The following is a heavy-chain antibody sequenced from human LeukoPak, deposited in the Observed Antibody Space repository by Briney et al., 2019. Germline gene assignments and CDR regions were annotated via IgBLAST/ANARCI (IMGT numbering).Heavy chain of an antibody. CDR1: GGTFSSYA. V-gene: IGHV1-69*05. J-gene: IGHJ4*02. Sequence: GSSVKVSCKASGGTFSSYAISWVRQAPGQGLEWMGGTIPIFGTANYAQKFQGRVTITTDESTSTAYMELSSLRSEDTAVYYCARGRLGYSSSSDFDYWGQGTLVTVSS. D-gene: IGHD6-6*01. CDR3: ARGRLGYSSSSDFDY. CDR2: TIPIFGTA.